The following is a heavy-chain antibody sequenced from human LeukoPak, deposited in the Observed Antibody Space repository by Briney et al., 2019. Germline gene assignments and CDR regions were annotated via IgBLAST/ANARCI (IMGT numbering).Heavy chain of an antibody. Sequence: SETLSLTCTVSSGSVNSGSYYWNWIRQPPGKGLEWIGYIYYSGSTNYNPSLKSRVTITVDTAKNQLSLKLSSVTAADTAVYYCARRAGYTGSWYEYWGQGTLVTVSS. CDR2: IYYSGST. J-gene: IGHJ4*02. V-gene: IGHV4-61*01. CDR3: ARRAGYTGSWYEY. D-gene: IGHD6-13*01. CDR1: SGSVNSGSYY.